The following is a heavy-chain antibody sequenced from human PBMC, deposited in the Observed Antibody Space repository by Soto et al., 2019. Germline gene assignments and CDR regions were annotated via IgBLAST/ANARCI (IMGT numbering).Heavy chain of an antibody. CDR1: GFTFSSYS. CDR3: TRDHYGGGFNSGAFDS. D-gene: IGHD5-18*01. V-gene: IGHV3-49*03. CDR2: IKSKAFGGTP. J-gene: IGHJ4*02. Sequence: GGSLRLSCAASGFTFSSYSMNWFRQAPGKGLEWVGFIKSKAFGGTPEYAASVKGRFTISRDDSMNIVYLQMNRVKTDDTAIYFCTRDHYGGGFNSGAFDSWGQGTPVTVSS.